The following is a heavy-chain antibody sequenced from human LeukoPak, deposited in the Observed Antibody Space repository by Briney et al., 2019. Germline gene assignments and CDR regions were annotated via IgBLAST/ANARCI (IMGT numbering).Heavy chain of an antibody. J-gene: IGHJ4*02. CDR2: ITSSGSTI. V-gene: IGHV3-11*01. CDR1: GFTFSDYY. CDR3: VTYSGSYSGYYFDY. D-gene: IGHD1-26*01. Sequence: GGSLRLSCAASGFTFSDYYMTWIRQVPGKGLEWVSYITSSGSTIYYADSVKGRSTISRDNAKNSLYLQMNSLRAGDTAVYYCVTYSGSYSGYYFDYWGQGTLVTVSS.